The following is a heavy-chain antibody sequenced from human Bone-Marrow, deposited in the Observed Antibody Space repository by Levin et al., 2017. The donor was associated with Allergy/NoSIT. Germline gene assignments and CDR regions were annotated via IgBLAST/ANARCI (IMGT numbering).Heavy chain of an antibody. Sequence: ASVKVSCKASGYILTTYYIHWVRQAPGQGLEWMGRIDPNSGGTNFAQKFQGRVTMTRDTSIGTAYMELSSLRSDDSAIYFCARGSGERSPYPMDVWGPGSTVTVSS. D-gene: IGHD6-25*01. CDR1: GYILTTYY. CDR3: ARGSGERSPYPMDV. J-gene: IGHJ6*02. CDR2: IDPNSGGT. V-gene: IGHV1-2*06.